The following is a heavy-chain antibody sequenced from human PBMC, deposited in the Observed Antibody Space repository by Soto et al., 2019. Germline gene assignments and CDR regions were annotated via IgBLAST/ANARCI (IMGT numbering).Heavy chain of an antibody. CDR2: IWYDGRNK. CDR1: GFTFSSYG. Sequence: QVQLVESGGGVVQPGRSLRLSCAASGFTFSSYGMHWVRQAPGKGLEWVAVIWYDGRNKYYADSVKGRFTISRDNSKNTLYLQMNSLRAEDTAVYYCARDRYSSGWSDFDYWGQGTLVTVSS. D-gene: IGHD6-19*01. CDR3: ARDRYSSGWSDFDY. J-gene: IGHJ4*02. V-gene: IGHV3-33*01.